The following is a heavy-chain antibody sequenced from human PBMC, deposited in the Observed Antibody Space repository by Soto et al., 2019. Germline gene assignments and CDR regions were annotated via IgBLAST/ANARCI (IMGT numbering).Heavy chain of an antibody. D-gene: IGHD6-6*01. V-gene: IGHV3-21*01. CDR3: AREGIAARLRRDYYYYGMDV. CDR1: GFTFSSYS. J-gene: IGHJ6*02. Sequence: GGSLRLSCAASGFTFSSYSMNWVRQAPGKGLEWVSSISSSSSYIYYADSVKGRFTISRDNAKNSLYLQMNSLRAEDTAVYYCAREGIAARLRRDYYYYGMDVWGQGTTVTV. CDR2: ISSSSSYI.